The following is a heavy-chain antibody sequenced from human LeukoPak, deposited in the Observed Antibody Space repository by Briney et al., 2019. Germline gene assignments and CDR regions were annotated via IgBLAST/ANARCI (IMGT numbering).Heavy chain of an antibody. CDR3: ANILEWKEGRPPRGFDP. V-gene: IGHV1-69*05. J-gene: IGHJ5*02. CDR1: GGTFSSYA. CDR2: IIPIFGTA. Sequence: SVKVSCKASGGTFSSYAISWVRQAPGQGLEWMGGIIPIFGTANYAQKFQGRVTITTDESTSTAYMELSSLRSEDTAVYYCANILEWKEGRPPRGFDPWGQGTLVTVSS. D-gene: IGHD3-3*01.